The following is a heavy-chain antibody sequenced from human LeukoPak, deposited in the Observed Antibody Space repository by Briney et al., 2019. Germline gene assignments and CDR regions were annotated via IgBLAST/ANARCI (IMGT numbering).Heavy chain of an antibody. CDR2: ISGSGGST. CDR1: GFTFSSYA. Sequence: GGSLRLSCAASGFTFSSYAMSWVRQAPGKGLEWVSAISGSGGSTYYADSVKGRLTISRDNSKNTLYLQMNSLRAEDTAVYYCAKVLVAGIWNWFDPWGQGTLVTVSS. V-gene: IGHV3-23*01. J-gene: IGHJ5*02. D-gene: IGHD6-19*01. CDR3: AKVLVAGIWNWFDP.